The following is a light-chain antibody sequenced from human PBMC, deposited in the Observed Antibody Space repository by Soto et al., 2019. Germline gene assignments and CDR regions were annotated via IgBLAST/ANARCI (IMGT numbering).Light chain of an antibody. CDR2: KAS. CDR3: QQYNGYPYT. V-gene: IGKV1-5*03. J-gene: IGKJ2*01. Sequence: DIQMTQSPSTLSASVGDRVTITCRASQSISSWLAWYQQKPGKAPNLLIYKASNLERGVPSRFSGSGSGTEFTLTISSLQPDDFATYYCQQYNGYPYTFGQGTKLEIK. CDR1: QSISSW.